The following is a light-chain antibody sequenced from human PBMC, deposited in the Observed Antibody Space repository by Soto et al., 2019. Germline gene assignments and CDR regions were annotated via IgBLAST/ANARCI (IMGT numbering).Light chain of an antibody. CDR3: QQYHTLPIT. CDR2: DTS. V-gene: IGKV1-33*01. Sequence: DIQMTQSPSSLSASVGDRVTITCQASQGINNYLNWYQQKPGNAPKLLIFDTSDLETGVPSRFSGRGSGTDFTFTISSLQPEDVAAYYCQQYHTLPITCGGATKVDIK. J-gene: IGKJ4*01. CDR1: QGINNY.